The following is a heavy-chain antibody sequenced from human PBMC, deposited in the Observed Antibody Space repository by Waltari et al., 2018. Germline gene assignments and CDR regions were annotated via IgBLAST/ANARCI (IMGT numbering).Heavy chain of an antibody. CDR2: FNPSSGDT. J-gene: IGHJ4*02. V-gene: IGHV1-2*06. D-gene: IGHD3-3*01. CDR1: GYTFSGYY. CDR3: AKTGDFYSLEY. Sequence: QVQLVQSGAEVRRPGASVMVSCKASGYTFSGYYLNWVRQAPGQGLEWMGRFNPSSGDTDYAQKFQGRVTMTRDTSINTAYLELTSLTSDDTAVYYCAKTGDFYSLEYWGQGSLVTVSS.